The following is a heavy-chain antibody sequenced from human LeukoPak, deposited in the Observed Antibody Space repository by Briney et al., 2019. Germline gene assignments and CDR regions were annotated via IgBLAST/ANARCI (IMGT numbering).Heavy chain of an antibody. CDR1: GYTFTGYY. CDR3: ARDAGAAAYIGTGYNWFDP. D-gene: IGHD6-13*01. V-gene: IGHV1-2*02. CDR2: INPNSGGT. J-gene: IGHJ5*02. Sequence: ASVKVSCKASGYTFTGYYMHWVRQAPGQGLEWMGWINPNSGGTNYAKKFQGRVTMTRDTSISTAYLELSRLRSDDTAVYYCARDAGAAAYIGTGYNWFDPWGQGTLVTVSS.